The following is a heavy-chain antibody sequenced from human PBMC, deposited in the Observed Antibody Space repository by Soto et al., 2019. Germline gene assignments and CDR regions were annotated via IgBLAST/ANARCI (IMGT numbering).Heavy chain of an antibody. D-gene: IGHD6-19*01. CDR3: ATPVAGTFLDLRAAFDI. Sequence: PGGSLRLSCAAAGFTFSSYAMSWVRQAPGKGLEWVSAISGSGGSTYYADSVKGRFTISRDNSKNTLYLQMNSLRAEDMAVYYCATPVAGTFLDLRAAFDIWGEGTMVTVSS. V-gene: IGHV3-23*01. J-gene: IGHJ3*02. CDR1: GFTFSSYA. CDR2: ISGSGGST.